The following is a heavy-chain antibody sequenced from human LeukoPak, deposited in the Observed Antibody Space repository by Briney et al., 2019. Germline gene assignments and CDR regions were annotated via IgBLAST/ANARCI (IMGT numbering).Heavy chain of an antibody. Sequence: ASVKVSCKASGYTFTSYDINWVRQATGQGLEWMGWMNPNSGNTGYAQKFQGRVTMTRNTSISTAYMELSSLRSEDTAVYYCAREKYCGGDCYPPYYYYYMDVWGKGTTVTVSS. CDR1: GYTFTSYD. CDR2: MNPNSGNT. J-gene: IGHJ6*03. CDR3: AREKYCGGDCYPPYYYYYMDV. D-gene: IGHD2-21*02. V-gene: IGHV1-8*01.